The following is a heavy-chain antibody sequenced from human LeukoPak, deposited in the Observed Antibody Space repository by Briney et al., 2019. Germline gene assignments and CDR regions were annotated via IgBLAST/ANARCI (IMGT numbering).Heavy chain of an antibody. CDR3: AKEQWFGVFQVGNFDY. CDR2: ISGSGGST. D-gene: IGHD3-10*01. V-gene: IGHV3-23*01. CDR1: GFPFSSYS. J-gene: IGHJ4*02. Sequence: PGGSLRLSCAGSGFPFSSYSINWVRQAPGKGLEWVSAISGSGGSTYYADSVKGRFTISRDNSKNTLYLQMNSLRAEDTAVYYCAKEQWFGVFQVGNFDYWGQGTLVTVSS.